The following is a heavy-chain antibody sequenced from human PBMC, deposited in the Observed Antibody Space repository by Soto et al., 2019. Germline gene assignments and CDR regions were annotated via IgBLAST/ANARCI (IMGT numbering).Heavy chain of an antibody. D-gene: IGHD2-21*02. CDR1: GYTFSSYG. V-gene: IGHV1-18*01. CDR2: ISAYTGNT. Sequence: QVHLVQSGAEVKKPGASVKVSCKASGYTFSSYGISWVRQAPGQGLEWRGWISAYTGNTNYAQQLQGRVTMTTDTSTSTAYMELRSLKSDDTDVYYCASSYCGGDCSVLYYYYGMDVWGQGTTVTVSS. CDR3: ASSYCGGDCSVLYYYYGMDV. J-gene: IGHJ6*02.